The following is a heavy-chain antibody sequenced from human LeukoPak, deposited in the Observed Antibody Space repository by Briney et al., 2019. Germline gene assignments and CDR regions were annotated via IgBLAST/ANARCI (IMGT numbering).Heavy chain of an antibody. CDR2: IYTSGST. Sequence: PSETLSLTCTVSGGSISSYYWSWIRQPAGKGLEWIGRIYTSGSTNYNLSLKSRVTMSVDTSKNQFSLKLSSVTAADTAVYYCARDFSSNDSRGLDAFDIWGQGTMVTVSS. V-gene: IGHV4-4*07. CDR3: ARDFSSNDSRGLDAFDI. J-gene: IGHJ3*02. D-gene: IGHD3-22*01. CDR1: GGSISSYY.